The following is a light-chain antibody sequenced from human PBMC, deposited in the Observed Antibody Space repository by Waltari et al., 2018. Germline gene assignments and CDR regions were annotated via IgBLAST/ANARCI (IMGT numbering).Light chain of an antibody. CDR2: EVF. Sequence: QSALPQPASVSGSPGQSITISCTGTSSDIGGYRYVSGYQQHPGKAPKIMIYEVFSRPSGVSGRFSGSQSGNTASLTSSGLQAEDEADYYCSSFTSDSTLVFGGGTKLTVL. CDR1: SSDIGGYRY. J-gene: IGLJ3*02. CDR3: SSFTSDSTLV. V-gene: IGLV2-14*01.